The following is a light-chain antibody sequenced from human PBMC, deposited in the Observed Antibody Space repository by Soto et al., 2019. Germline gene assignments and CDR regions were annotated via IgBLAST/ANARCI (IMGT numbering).Light chain of an antibody. CDR2: GAS. Sequence: EIVLTQSPGTLSLSPGERATLSCRASQSVSSSYLAWYQQKPGQAPRLLIYGASSRATGIPDRFSGSGSGTDFTLTISRLEPEDFATYYCQQFKESFTFGQGTRLEIK. CDR3: QQFKESFT. J-gene: IGKJ5*01. CDR1: QSVSSSY. V-gene: IGKV3-20*01.